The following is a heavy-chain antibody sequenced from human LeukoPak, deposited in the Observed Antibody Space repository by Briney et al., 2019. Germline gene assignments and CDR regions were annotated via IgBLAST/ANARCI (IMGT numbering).Heavy chain of an antibody. CDR3: AKTYYYDSVGYSPFDY. CDR2: ISISSGSI. J-gene: IGHJ4*02. V-gene: IGHV3-21*01. CDR1: GFSFSRYS. D-gene: IGHD3-22*01. Sequence: GGSLRLSCVASGFSFSRYSMNWVRQAPGKGLERVSSISISSGSIYYADSAKGRFTISRDNAKNSLYLQMNSLRAEDTAIYYCAKTYYYDSVGYSPFDYWGQGSRVIVSS.